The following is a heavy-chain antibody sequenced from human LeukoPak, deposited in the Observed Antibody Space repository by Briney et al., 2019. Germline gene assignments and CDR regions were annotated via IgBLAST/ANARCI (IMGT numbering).Heavy chain of an antibody. J-gene: IGHJ5*02. CDR3: ARDNLGYCSGGSCYSDWFDP. Sequence: PSETLSLTCTVSGGSISSYYWSWIRQPPGKGLEWIGYIYYSGSTNYNPSLKSRVTISVDTSKNQFSLKLSSVTVADTAVYYCARDNLGYCSGGSCYSDWFDPWGQGTLVTVSS. CDR2: IYYSGST. V-gene: IGHV4-59*01. D-gene: IGHD2-15*01. CDR1: GGSISSYY.